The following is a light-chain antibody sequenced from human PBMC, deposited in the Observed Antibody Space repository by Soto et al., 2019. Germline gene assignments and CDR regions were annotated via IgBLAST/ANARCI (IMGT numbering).Light chain of an antibody. CDR2: WAS. J-gene: IGKJ4*01. CDR1: QSVLYISHNKNY. CDR3: QQYYSTPLT. V-gene: IGKV4-1*01. Sequence: DIVMTQSPDSLAVSLGERATINCKSSQSVLYISHNKNYLAWYQQKSGQPPKLLIYWASTRESGVPDRFSGSGSGTDFTLTISSLQAEDVAAYFCQQYYSTPLTFGGGTKVDIK.